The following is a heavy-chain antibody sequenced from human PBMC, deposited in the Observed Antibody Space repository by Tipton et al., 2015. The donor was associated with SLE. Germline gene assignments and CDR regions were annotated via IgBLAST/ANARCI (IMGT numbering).Heavy chain of an antibody. Sequence: TLSLTCTVSGGSFSSINYYWGWSPQPPGKGREWVGSIYYSGSTYFNPSLKSRVNISVATSKKQFTLKLLSVTAAATAVYYCARHSSMTSVVMGSWGQGTLVTVAS. CDR2: IYYSGST. J-gene: IGHJ5*02. CDR1: GGSFSSINYY. D-gene: IGHD4-23*01. CDR3: ARHSSMTSVVMGS. V-gene: IGHV4-39*06.